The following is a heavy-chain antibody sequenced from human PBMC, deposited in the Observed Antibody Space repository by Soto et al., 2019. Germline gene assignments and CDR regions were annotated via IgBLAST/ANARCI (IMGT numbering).Heavy chain of an antibody. J-gene: IGHJ4*02. Sequence: PSETLSLTCAFYCGSFIGYHWSWIRQPPGKGLEWIGEINHSGSTNYNPSLKSRVTISVDTSKNQFSLKLSSVTAADTAVYYCARGRIFDYWGQGTLVTVSS. CDR3: ARGRIFDY. V-gene: IGHV4-34*01. D-gene: IGHD2-21*01. CDR1: CGSFIGYH. CDR2: INHSGST.